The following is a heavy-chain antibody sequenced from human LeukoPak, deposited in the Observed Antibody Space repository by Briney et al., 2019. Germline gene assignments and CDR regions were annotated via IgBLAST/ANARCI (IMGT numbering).Heavy chain of an antibody. Sequence: GGSLRLSCAASGFTFSSYGMSWVRQAPGKGLEWVSRINSDGSSTSYADSVKGRFTISRDNAKNTLYLQMNSLRAEDTAVYYCARDILGAFDYWGQGTLVTVSS. CDR3: ARDILGAFDY. CDR2: INSDGSST. CDR1: GFTFSSYG. D-gene: IGHD3-16*01. V-gene: IGHV3-74*01. J-gene: IGHJ4*02.